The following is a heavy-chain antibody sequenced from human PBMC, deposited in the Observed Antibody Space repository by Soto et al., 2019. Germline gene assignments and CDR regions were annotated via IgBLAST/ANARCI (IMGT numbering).Heavy chain of an antibody. V-gene: IGHV1-2*02. CDR1: GYSLTGYY. CDR3: ARSSFRGYFDL. D-gene: IGHD3-16*01. CDR2: INPHSGDT. Sequence: QVQLVQSGAEMKKPGASVRVSCKASGYSLTGYYLNWVRQAPGQGLEWMGWINPHSGDTNYEQKFQGRVTMTRDTSISTAYMELSRLRSDATAAYYCARSSFRGYFDLWGQGALVTVSS. J-gene: IGHJ4*02.